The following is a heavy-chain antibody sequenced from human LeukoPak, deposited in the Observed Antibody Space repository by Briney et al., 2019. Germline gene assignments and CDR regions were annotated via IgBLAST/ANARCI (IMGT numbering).Heavy chain of an antibody. V-gene: IGHV4-34*01. CDR1: GGSFSGYY. Sequence: PSETLSLTCAVYGGSFSGYYWSWIRQPPGKGLEWIGEINHSGSTNYNPSLKSRVTISVDTSKNQFSLKLSSVTAADTAVYYCASRTGHYYYYYMDAWGKGTTVTVSS. CDR2: INHSGST. CDR3: ASRTGHYYYYYMDA. J-gene: IGHJ6*03.